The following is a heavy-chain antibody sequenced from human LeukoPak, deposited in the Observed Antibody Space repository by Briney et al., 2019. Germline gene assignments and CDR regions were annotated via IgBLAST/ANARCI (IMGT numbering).Heavy chain of an antibody. V-gene: IGHV1-8*03. CDR1: GYTFTSYD. J-gene: IGHJ1*01. Sequence: ASVKVSCKASGYTFTSYDINWVRQATGQGLEWMGWMNPNNGNTGYAQKFQGRVTITRNTSISTAYMELSSLRSEDTAVYYCARPDYGDYAHFQHWGQGTLVTVSS. D-gene: IGHD4-17*01. CDR2: MNPNNGNT. CDR3: ARPDYGDYAHFQH.